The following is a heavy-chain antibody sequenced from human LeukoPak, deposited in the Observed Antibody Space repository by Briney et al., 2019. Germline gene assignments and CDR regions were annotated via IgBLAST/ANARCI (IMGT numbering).Heavy chain of an antibody. J-gene: IGHJ4*02. Sequence: GGSLRLSCAASGFSFSDYTMHWVRQAPGKGLEWAAVISYDGGTKYYAGSVKGRFTISRDNSKNTLYLQMNSLRPEDTAVYYCARDPLRGIPDYFDCWGQGTLVTVSS. CDR3: ARDPLRGIPDYFDC. CDR2: ISYDGGTK. D-gene: IGHD2-21*01. V-gene: IGHV3-30-3*01. CDR1: GFSFSDYT.